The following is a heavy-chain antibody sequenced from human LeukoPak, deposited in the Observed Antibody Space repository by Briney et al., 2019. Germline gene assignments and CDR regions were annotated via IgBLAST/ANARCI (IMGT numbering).Heavy chain of an antibody. CDR3: ARDIDYYDSSGYYWY. J-gene: IGHJ4*02. CDR1: GLTFSSYW. D-gene: IGHD3-22*01. V-gene: IGHV3-74*01. CDR2: ISPDGSGR. Sequence: GGSLRLSCAASGLTFSSYWMHWVRQGPGKGLVWVSRISPDGSGRDYADSVKGRFTISRDNSKNTLYLQMNSLRAEDTAVYYCARDIDYYDSSGYYWYWGQGTLVAVSS.